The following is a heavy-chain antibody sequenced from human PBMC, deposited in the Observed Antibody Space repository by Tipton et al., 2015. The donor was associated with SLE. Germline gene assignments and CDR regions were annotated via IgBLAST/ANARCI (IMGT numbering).Heavy chain of an antibody. J-gene: IGHJ6*02. Sequence: TLSLTCTVSGGSISSSSYYWSWIRQPPGKELEWIGEINHSGSTNYNPSLKSRVTISVDTSKNQFSLKLSSVTAADTAVYYCARGISEYSSSWYYYYSVMDVWGQGTTVTVSS. CDR3: ARGISEYSSSWYYYYSVMDV. V-gene: IGHV4-39*07. D-gene: IGHD6-13*01. CDR2: INHSGST. CDR1: GGSISSSSYY.